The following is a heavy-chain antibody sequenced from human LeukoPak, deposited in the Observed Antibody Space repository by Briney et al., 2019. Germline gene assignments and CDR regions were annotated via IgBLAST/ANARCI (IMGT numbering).Heavy chain of an antibody. CDR3: ARDIGGPTRWFDP. Sequence: NPSETLSLTCTVSGGSVSSGSYYWSWIRQPPGKGLEWIGYIYYSGSTNYNPSLKSRVTISVDTSKNQFSLKLSSVTAADTAVYYCARDIGGPTRWFDPWGQGTLVTVSS. D-gene: IGHD3-16*02. CDR1: GGSVSSGSYY. V-gene: IGHV4-61*01. CDR2: IYYSGST. J-gene: IGHJ5*02.